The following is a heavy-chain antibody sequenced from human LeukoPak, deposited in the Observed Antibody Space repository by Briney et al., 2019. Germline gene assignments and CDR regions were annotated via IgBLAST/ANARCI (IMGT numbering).Heavy chain of an antibody. CDR3: AGDGAYVRSFSY. CDR2: IYSGDSDT. D-gene: IGHD4-17*01. J-gene: IGHJ4*02. V-gene: IGHV5-51*04. CDR1: AYSSTSYW. Sequence: GECLQSSCKGSAYSSTSYWIGWVRQLPGKGLVWVGIIYSGDSDTRYSPSFQGQVTNSADKPISTAYLQWSSLKASDTAIYYCAGDGAYVRSFSYWGQGTLVTISS.